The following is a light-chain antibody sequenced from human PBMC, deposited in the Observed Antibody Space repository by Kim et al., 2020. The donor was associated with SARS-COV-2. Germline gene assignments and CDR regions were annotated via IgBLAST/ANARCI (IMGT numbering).Light chain of an antibody. CDR1: HTAITISNR. J-gene: IGLJ3*02. CDR3: SSYTTSYTWV. Sequence: QSVTLSCPGTHTAITISNRVSWYPQPPGTAPILIISDVSNRPSGVPDRFSGSKSGNTASLTISGLQAEDEADYCCSSYTTSYTWVFGGGTQLTVL. CDR2: DVS. V-gene: IGLV2-18*02.